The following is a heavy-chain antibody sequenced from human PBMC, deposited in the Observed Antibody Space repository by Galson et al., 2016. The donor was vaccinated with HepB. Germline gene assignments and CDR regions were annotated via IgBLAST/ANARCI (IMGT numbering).Heavy chain of an antibody. Sequence: SLRLSCAASGFTFKNYAMNWVRQAPGKGLEWVANIKPDGTTKNYVGSVRGRFTIARDNAKNSLYLQMNSLRPEDTATYYCARPVSADEGLGNWGQGTLVTVSS. CDR3: ARPVSADEGLGN. V-gene: IGHV3-7*01. D-gene: IGHD2-8*01. CDR1: GFTFKNYA. J-gene: IGHJ4*02. CDR2: IKPDGTTK.